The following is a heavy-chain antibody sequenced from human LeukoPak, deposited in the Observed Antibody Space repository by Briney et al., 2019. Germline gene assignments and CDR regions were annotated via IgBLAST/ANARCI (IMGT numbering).Heavy chain of an antibody. CDR3: ARDQYDTWSRRGNFDS. J-gene: IGHJ4*02. CDR2: IKLDGSEK. D-gene: IGHD3-3*01. CDR1: GFTFRKYW. Sequence: GGSLRLSCVASGFTFRKYWMSWVCQAPGKGLEWVANIKLDGSEKNYVDSVKGRFTISRDNTKNSLYLQMNSLRVEDTAVFYCARDQYDTWSRRGNFDSWGQGTLVIVSS. V-gene: IGHV3-7*03.